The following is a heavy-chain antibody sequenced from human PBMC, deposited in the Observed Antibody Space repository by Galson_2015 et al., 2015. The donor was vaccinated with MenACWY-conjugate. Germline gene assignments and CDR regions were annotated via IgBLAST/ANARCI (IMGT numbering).Heavy chain of an antibody. CDR1: GFTFSDTS. CDR2: ISSGGGRI. J-gene: IGHJ4*02. Sequence: SLRHSCAASGFTFSDTSMTWVRQAPGKGLEWISYISSGGGRIYYADSVKGRFTISRDNAKNSVYLQMNSLRAEDTGVYYCVERQWLVHWGQGTLVTVSS. D-gene: IGHD6-19*01. CDR3: VERQWLVH. V-gene: IGHV3-48*01.